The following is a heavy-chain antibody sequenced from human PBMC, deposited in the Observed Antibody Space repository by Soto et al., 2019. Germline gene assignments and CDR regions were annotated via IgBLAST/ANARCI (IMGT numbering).Heavy chain of an antibody. J-gene: IGHJ4*02. Sequence: GGSLRLSCAASGFTFSSYGMHWVRQAPGKGLEWVAVISYDGSNKYYADSVKGRFTISRDNSKNTLYLQMSSLRAEDTAVYYCAKPYYYDSSGYYPIDYWGQGTLVTVSS. V-gene: IGHV3-30*18. CDR1: GFTFSSYG. D-gene: IGHD3-22*01. CDR3: AKPYYYDSSGYYPIDY. CDR2: ISYDGSNK.